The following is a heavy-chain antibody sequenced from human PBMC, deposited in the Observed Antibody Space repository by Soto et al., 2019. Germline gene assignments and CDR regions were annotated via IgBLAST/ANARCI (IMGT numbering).Heavy chain of an antibody. D-gene: IGHD3-10*01. CDR2: ISHSGST. V-gene: IGHV4-34*01. J-gene: IGHJ4*02. CDR3: ARDPITSDQFDY. Sequence: PSETLSLTCAVYGGSFSGYYWSWIRQPPGKGLEWIGEISHSGSTKYNPSLKSRVTISMDTSKNQFSLNLSSVTAADTAVYYCARDPITSDQFDYWGQGTLVTVSS. CDR1: GGSFSGYY.